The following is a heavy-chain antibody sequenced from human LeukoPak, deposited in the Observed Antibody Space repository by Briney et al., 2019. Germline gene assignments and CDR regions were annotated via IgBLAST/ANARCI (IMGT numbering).Heavy chain of an antibody. CDR3: AKDLGSTWYPNFDS. CDR1: GFSFSTFG. CDR2: ISYDGNMK. J-gene: IGHJ4*02. V-gene: IGHV3-30*18. D-gene: IGHD6-13*01. Sequence: PGGSLRLSCAASGFSFSTFGMHWVRQASGKGLEWVAAISYDGNMKYYADSVKGRLTISRDNSKNTLYLEMNSLRAEDTAVYYCAKDLGSTWYPNFDSWGQGTLVSVSS.